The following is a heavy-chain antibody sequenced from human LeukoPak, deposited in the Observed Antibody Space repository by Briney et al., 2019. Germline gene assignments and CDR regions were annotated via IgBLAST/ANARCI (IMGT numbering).Heavy chain of an antibody. V-gene: IGHV3-33*08. CDR1: GFTVSSNY. CDR3: AREYYYDSSLAFDI. Sequence: GGSLRLSCAASGFTVSSNYMSWVRQAPGKGLEWVAAIWYDGSNKHYSDSVKGRFTISRDNSKNTLYLQMNSLRAEDTAVYYCAREYYYDSSLAFDIWGQGTMVTVSS. CDR2: IWYDGSNK. J-gene: IGHJ3*02. D-gene: IGHD3-22*01.